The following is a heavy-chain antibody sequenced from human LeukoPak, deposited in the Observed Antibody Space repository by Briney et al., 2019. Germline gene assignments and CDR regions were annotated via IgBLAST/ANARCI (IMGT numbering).Heavy chain of an antibody. CDR1: GGSISSSSYY. CDR2: IYYSGST. J-gene: IGHJ4*02. V-gene: IGHV4-39*07. Sequence: SETLSLTCTVSGGSISSSSYYWGWIRQPPGKGLEWIGSIYYSGSTYYNPSLKSRVTISVDTSKNQFSLKLSSVTAADTAVYYCAGEDSGYSYGPLDYWGQGTLVTVSS. CDR3: AGEDSGYSYGPLDY. D-gene: IGHD5-18*01.